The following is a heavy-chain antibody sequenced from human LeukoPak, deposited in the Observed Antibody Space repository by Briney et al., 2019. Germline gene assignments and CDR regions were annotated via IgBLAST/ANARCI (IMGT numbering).Heavy chain of an antibody. D-gene: IGHD3-22*01. CDR2: IIPIFGTA. J-gene: IGHJ4*02. V-gene: IGHV1-69*05. CDR1: GGTFSSYA. CDR3: ARVAHEYYYDSSGYYA. Sequence: ASVKVSCKASGGTFSSYAISWVRQAPGQGLGWMGRIIPIFGTANYAQKFKGRVTITTDESTSTAYMELSSLRSEDTAVYYCARVAHEYYYDSSGYYAWGQGTLVTVSS.